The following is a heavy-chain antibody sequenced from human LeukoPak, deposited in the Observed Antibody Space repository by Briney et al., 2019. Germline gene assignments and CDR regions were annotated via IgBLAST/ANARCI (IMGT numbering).Heavy chain of an antibody. CDR1: GFTFSDAW. V-gene: IGHV3-15*01. J-gene: IGHJ3*02. Sequence: GGSLRLSCAASGFTFSDAWMGWVRQPSGKGLEWVGRIKSKTDGGRTDYAAPVKGRFTVSRDDSKNTLYLQMNSLQTEDTAVYFCMTVRRGESYAFDIWGQGTVVTVSS. D-gene: IGHD3-10*01. CDR3: MTVRRGESYAFDI. CDR2: IKSKTDGGRT.